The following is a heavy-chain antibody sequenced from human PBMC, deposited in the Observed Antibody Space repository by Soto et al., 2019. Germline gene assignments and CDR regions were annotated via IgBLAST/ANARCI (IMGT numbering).Heavy chain of an antibody. CDR1: GGSISSGGYY. Sequence: QVQLQESGPGLVKPSQTLSLTCTVSGGSISSGGYYWSWICQHPGKGLEWIGYIYYSGSTYYNPSLKGRVTISVDASKNQFSLKLRSVTAADLAVYYCARDYGVYWYFDLWGRGTLVTVSS. CDR2: IYYSGST. D-gene: IGHD3-10*01. J-gene: IGHJ2*01. V-gene: IGHV4-31*03. CDR3: ARDYGVYWYFDL.